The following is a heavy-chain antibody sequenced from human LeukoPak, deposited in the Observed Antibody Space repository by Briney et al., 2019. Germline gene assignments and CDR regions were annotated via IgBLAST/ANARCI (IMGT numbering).Heavy chain of an antibody. CDR1: GFTFSNAW. CDR2: IKSKTDGGTT. D-gene: IGHD3-3*01. V-gene: IGHV3-15*01. J-gene: IGHJ6*03. Sequence: GGSLRLSCAASGFTFSNAWMSWVRQAPGKGLEWVGRIKSKTDGGTTDYAAPVKGRFTVSRDDSKNTLYLQMNSLKTEDTAVYYCTTAPGRFLEWLYRYYYMDVWGKGTTVTVSS. CDR3: TTAPGRFLEWLYRYYYMDV.